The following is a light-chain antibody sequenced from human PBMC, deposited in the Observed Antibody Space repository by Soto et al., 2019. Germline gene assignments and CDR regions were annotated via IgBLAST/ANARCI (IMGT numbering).Light chain of an antibody. CDR1: QGISSY. J-gene: IGKJ2*01. CDR2: AAS. V-gene: IGKV1-9*01. Sequence: DIQLTQSPSFLSASVGDRVTITCRASQGISSYLAWYQQKPGKAPKLLIYAASTLQSGVPSRFSGSGSGTEFTLTISSLQPEDFATDDCQQLNSYPLYTFGQGTKLEIK. CDR3: QQLNSYPLYT.